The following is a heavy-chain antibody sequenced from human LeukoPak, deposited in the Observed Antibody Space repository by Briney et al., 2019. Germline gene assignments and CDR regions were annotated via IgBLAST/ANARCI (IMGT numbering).Heavy chain of an antibody. CDR1: GGSISSYY. CDR2: IYTSGST. Sequence: SETLSLTCTVSGGSISSYYWSWIRQPPGKGLEWIGYIYTSGSTNYNPSLKSRVTISVDTSKNQFSLKLSSVTAADTAVYYCARGGKYYDFWSGYRGFDYWGQGTLVTVSS. CDR3: ARGGKYYDFWSGYRGFDY. V-gene: IGHV4-4*09. D-gene: IGHD3-3*01. J-gene: IGHJ4*02.